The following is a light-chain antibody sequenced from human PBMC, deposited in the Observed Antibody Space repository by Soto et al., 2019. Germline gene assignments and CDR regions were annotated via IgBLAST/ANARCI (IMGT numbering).Light chain of an antibody. CDR3: QQYGSSPVT. Sequence: EIVLTQSPGTLSLSPGERATLSCRASQSVSSSYLAWYQQKPGQAPRLLIYGASSRATGIPDRFSGSGSGTDFTLTISRLEPDDFAVYYGQQYGSSPVTVGQGTKVDIK. J-gene: IGKJ1*01. CDR2: GAS. CDR1: QSVSSSY. V-gene: IGKV3-20*01.